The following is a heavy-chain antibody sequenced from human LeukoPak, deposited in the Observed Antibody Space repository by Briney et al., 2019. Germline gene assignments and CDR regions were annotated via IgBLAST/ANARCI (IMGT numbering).Heavy chain of an antibody. D-gene: IGHD2-2*01. CDR1: GGSISSYY. J-gene: IGHJ5*02. Sequence: PSETLSLTCTVSGGSISSYYWSWIRQPAGKGLEWIGRIYTSGSTNYNPSLKSRVTMSVDTSKNQFSLKLSSVTAADTAVYYCARYGQDIVVVPALNWFDPWGQGTLVTVSS. V-gene: IGHV4-4*07. CDR2: IYTSGST. CDR3: ARYGQDIVVVPALNWFDP.